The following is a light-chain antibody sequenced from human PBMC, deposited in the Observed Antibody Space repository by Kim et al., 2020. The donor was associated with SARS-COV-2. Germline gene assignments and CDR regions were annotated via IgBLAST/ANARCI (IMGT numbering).Light chain of an antibody. CDR3: QTWGTGIRV. CDR1: SGHSSYS. V-gene: IGLV4-69*01. J-gene: IGLJ2*01. Sequence: AVTLACTLSSGHSSYSIAWHQQQPEKGPRYLMKLNSDGSHSKGDGIPDRFSGSSSGAERYLTISSLQSEDEADYYCQTWGTGIRVFGGGTQLTVL. CDR2: LNSDGSH.